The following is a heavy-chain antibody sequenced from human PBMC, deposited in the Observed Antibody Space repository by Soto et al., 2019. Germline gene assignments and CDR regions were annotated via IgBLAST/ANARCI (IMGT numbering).Heavy chain of an antibody. CDR2: ISSSSSTI. J-gene: IGHJ6*01. CDR1: GFTFSGYS. CDR3: ARDLRKEYYDFWSGYSYGMDV. D-gene: IGHD3-3*01. Sequence: GGSLRLSCAASGFTFSGYSMNWVRQAPGKGLEWVSYISSSSSTIYYADSVKGRFTISRDNAKNSLYLQMNSLRDEDTAVYYCARDLRKEYYDFWSGYSYGMDVWGQGTTVTVSS. V-gene: IGHV3-48*02.